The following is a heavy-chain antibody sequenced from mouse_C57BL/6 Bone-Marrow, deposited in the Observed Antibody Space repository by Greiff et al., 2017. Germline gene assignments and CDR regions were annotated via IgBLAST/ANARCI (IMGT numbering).Heavy chain of an antibody. Sequence: QVQLQQSGPELVKPGASVKISCKASGYTFTDYYINWVKQRPGQGLEWLGWIFPGSGSTYYNEKIKGKATLTVDKSYSTAYMLLSRLTSEDSAVYYGARTGYYDYDGYFDNWDQGNTLTVSS. CDR3: ARTGYYDYDGYFDN. CDR2: IFPGSGST. D-gene: IGHD2-4*01. J-gene: IGHJ2*01. CDR1: GYTFTDYY. V-gene: IGHV1-75*01.